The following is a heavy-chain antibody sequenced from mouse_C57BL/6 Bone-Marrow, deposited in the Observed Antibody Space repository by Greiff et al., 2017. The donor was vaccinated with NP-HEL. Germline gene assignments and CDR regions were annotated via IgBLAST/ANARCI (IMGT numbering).Heavy chain of an antibody. CDR1: GYTFTSYW. D-gene: IGHD2-2*01. J-gene: IGHJ3*01. CDR2: IYPGSGST. Sequence: QVQLQQSGAELVKPGASVKMSCKASGYTFTSYWITWVKQRPGQGLEWIGDIYPGSGSTNYNEKFKSKATLTVDTSSSTAYMQLSSLTSEDSAVYYCARRDIWLRRGPWFAYWGQGTLVTVSA. V-gene: IGHV1-55*01. CDR3: ARRDIWLRRGPWFAY.